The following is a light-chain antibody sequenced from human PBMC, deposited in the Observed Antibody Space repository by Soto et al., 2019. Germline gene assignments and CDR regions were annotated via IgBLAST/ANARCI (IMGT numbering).Light chain of an antibody. CDR3: QQSYTIPYT. V-gene: IGKV1-39*01. Sequence: DIQMTQSPSYLSASVGDRVTITCRASQGFSSYLNWYQQKPGKAPKLLIHHTSTLQSGVPSRFSVSGSGTDFTLTISNLQPEDVATYYCQQSYTIPYTFGQGTKLEIK. J-gene: IGKJ2*01. CDR2: HTS. CDR1: QGFSSY.